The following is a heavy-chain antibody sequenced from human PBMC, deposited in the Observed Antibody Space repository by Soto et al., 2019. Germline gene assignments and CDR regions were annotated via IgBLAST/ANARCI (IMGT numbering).Heavy chain of an antibody. D-gene: IGHD6-13*01. V-gene: IGHV4-4*02. CDR1: GDSISNSRW. J-gene: IGHJ3*01. CDR3: AYSPGSYGHDV. Sequence: QVQLQESGPGLVKPSGTLSLTCAVSGDSISNSRWWTWVRQPPGKGLEWIGDIFHSGDTNYNPSLKSRLFISVEKSQNEFSLTVSSVSAAETAVYYCAYSPGSYGHDVWGQATLVTVSS. CDR2: IFHSGDT.